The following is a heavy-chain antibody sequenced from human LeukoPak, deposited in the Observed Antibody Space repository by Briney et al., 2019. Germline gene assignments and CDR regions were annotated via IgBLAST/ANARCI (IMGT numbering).Heavy chain of an antibody. J-gene: IGHJ4*02. Sequence: GGSLRLSCAASGFTFSSYSMNWVRQAPGKGLEWVSYISSRSATIYYADPVKGRFTISRDNAKNSLYLQMNSLKTEDTAVYYCTTDLDILTGYKYYFDYWGQGTLVTVSS. V-gene: IGHV3-48*01. CDR1: GFTFSSYS. CDR2: ISSRSATI. CDR3: TTDLDILTGYKYYFDY. D-gene: IGHD3-9*01.